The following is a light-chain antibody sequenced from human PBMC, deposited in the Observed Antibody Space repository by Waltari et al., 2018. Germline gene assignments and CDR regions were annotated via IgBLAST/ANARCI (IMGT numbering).Light chain of an antibody. CDR3: QQYNNWPLYT. CDR1: QSVSSN. CDR2: GAS. Sequence: EIVMTQSPATLSVSPGERATLSCRASQSVSSNFAGYQPKPGLAPRLLIYGASTRATGIPARFSGSGSGTEFTLTISSLQSEDFAVYYCQQYNNWPLYTFGQGTKLEIK. V-gene: IGKV3-15*01. J-gene: IGKJ2*01.